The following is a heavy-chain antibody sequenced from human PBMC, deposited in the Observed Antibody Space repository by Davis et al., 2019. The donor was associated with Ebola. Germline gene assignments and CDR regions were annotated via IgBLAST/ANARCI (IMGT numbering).Heavy chain of an antibody. V-gene: IGHV4-59*01. Sequence: PSETLSLTCTVSGGSISSYYWSWIRQPPGKGLEWIGYIYYSGSTNYNPSLKSRVTISVDTSKNQFSLKLSSVTAADTAVYYCAREDILTGYHNWFDPWGQGTLVTVSS. J-gene: IGHJ5*02. D-gene: IGHD3-9*01. CDR2: IYYSGST. CDR1: GGSISSYY. CDR3: AREDILTGYHNWFDP.